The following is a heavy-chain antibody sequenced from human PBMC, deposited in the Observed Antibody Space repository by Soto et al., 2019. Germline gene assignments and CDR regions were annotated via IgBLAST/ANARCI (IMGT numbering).Heavy chain of an antibody. J-gene: IGHJ4*01. V-gene: IGHV3-15*01. CDR2: IKSDAYGGAI. CDR1: GFTFSNAW. Sequence: VQLVESGGGLVKPGGSLRLSCAGSGFTFSNAWMSWVRRAPGKGLEWVGRIKSDAYGGAIDYAAPLKGRFTISRKESKKTLFLQMNNLRAEDTAVYSCTTTKGRLEPPTKAFWREGAPVIVSS. D-gene: IGHD2-8*01. CDR3: TTTKGRLEPPTKAF.